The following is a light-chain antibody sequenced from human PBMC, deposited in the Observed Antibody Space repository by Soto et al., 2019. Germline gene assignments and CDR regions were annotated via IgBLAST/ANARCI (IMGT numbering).Light chain of an antibody. J-gene: IGKJ5*01. CDR2: GAS. CDR1: QSVSGSY. Sequence: IVLTQSPTPLSLSPGERATLSCRASQSVSGSYLAWYQQKPGQSPRLLIYGASSRATGIPDRFSGSGSGTDFNLTISRLEPEDFAVYYCQQYGSSPITFGQGTRLEIK. CDR3: QQYGSSPIT. V-gene: IGKV3-20*01.